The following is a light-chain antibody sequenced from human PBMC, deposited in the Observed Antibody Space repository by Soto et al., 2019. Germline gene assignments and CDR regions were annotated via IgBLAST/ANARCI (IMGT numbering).Light chain of an antibody. J-gene: IGKJ2*01. CDR2: GAT. V-gene: IGKV1D-12*01. CDR3: QQASVFPRS. Sequence: DIQMTQSPSYVYASVGDTVTFTCRASEDVSRWLGWYQQKPGRAPSLLIFGATSLQDGVPSRFSATESGTHFTLTINGVQPDDFATYFCQQASVFPRSFGQGTKLDFK. CDR1: EDVSRW.